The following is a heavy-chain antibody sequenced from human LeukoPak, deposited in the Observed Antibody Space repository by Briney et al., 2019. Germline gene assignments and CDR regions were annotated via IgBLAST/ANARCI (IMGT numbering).Heavy chain of an antibody. D-gene: IGHD4-23*01. V-gene: IGHV3-30*03. CDR3: AREGRGGNNFDY. Sequence: GGSLRLSCAASGFSFTSYNFHWVRQAPGKGLQWLGFISYDGNIKYEDSVKGRFTISRDNSKNTLYLQMNSLRAEDTAVYFCAREGRGGNNFDYWGQGTLVTVSS. J-gene: IGHJ4*02. CDR1: GFSFTSYN. CDR2: ISYDGNIK.